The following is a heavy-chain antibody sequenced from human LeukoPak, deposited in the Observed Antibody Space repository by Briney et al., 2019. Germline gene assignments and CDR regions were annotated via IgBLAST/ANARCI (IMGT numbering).Heavy chain of an antibody. CDR2: ISYDGSNK. V-gene: IGHV3-30-3*01. CDR3: AKGGYSSGHDY. Sequence: PGGSLRLSCAASGFTFSSYAMHWVRQAPGKGLEWVAVISYDGSNKYYADSVKGRFTISRDNSKNTLYLQMNSLKAEDTAVYYCAKGGYSSGHDYWAREPWSPSPQ. J-gene: IGHJ4*02. D-gene: IGHD6-19*01. CDR1: GFTFSSYA.